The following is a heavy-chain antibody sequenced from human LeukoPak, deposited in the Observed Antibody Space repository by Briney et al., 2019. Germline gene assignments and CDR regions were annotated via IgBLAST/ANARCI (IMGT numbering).Heavy chain of an antibody. J-gene: IGHJ4*02. D-gene: IGHD2-2*01. CDR3: AKGPLRGTAAAIDY. CDR2: VSYDGRNK. Sequence: AGGSLRLSCAPSGFTFSSYGMHWVRQAPGKGLEWVAVVSYDGRNKYYADSVKGRFTVSRDISTDTLWLQMDSLRTEDTAVYYCAKGPLRGTAAAIDYWGQGTLVTVSS. V-gene: IGHV3-30*18. CDR1: GFTFSSYG.